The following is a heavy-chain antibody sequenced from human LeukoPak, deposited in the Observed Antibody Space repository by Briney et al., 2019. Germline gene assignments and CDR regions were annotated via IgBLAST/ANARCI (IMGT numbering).Heavy chain of an antibody. Sequence: GGSLRLSCAGSGFTFSDYYMSWVRQAPGKGLEWGSYISSSGSTIYYADSVKGRFTISRDNAENSLYLQMNSLRADNRAVYYCAIWAGARSYFYGRGKGTTVTAAS. V-gene: IGHV3-11*01. CDR2: ISSSGSTI. CDR3: AIWAGARSYFYG. J-gene: IGHJ6*04. CDR1: GFTFSDYY. D-gene: IGHD2/OR15-2a*01.